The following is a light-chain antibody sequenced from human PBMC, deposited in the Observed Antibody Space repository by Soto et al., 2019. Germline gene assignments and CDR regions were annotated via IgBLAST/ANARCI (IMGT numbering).Light chain of an antibody. V-gene: IGKV3-11*01. CDR1: HSVTSF. CDR2: NAS. J-gene: IGKJ1*01. CDR3: QQRSTSWV. Sequence: EIVLTQSPATLSLSPGERATLSCRASHSVTSFLAWYQQKPGQAPRLLIYNASNRATGIPARFSGSGSGTDFTLTIGSLEPEDSAVYYCQQRSTSWVFGQGTKVDIK.